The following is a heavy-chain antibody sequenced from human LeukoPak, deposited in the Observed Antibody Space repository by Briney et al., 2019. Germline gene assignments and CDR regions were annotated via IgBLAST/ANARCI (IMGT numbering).Heavy chain of an antibody. CDR1: GFTFADYA. V-gene: IGHV3-49*04. Sequence: GGSLRLSCTASGFTFADYAMSWVRQAPGKGLEWVGFIRNKAYGGSTEYAASVKGRFTISRDDSKSIAYLQMNSLKTEDTAVYYCTRDVRRGYSYGIDYWGHGTLVTVSS. CDR3: TRDVRRGYSYGIDY. CDR2: IRNKAYGGST. J-gene: IGHJ4*01. D-gene: IGHD5-18*01.